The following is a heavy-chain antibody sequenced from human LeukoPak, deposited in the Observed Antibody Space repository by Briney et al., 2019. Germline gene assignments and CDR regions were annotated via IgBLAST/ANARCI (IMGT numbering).Heavy chain of an antibody. Sequence: SETLSLTCTVSGDSINSLDLWSWVRQPPGKGLEWIGEMYLSGTTHSNPSVKGRVTISIDKSKNQFFLNLSSVTAADTAVYYCAGLVGRYSSGLYYYYFDYWGQGTLVTVSS. CDR1: GDSINSLDL. CDR2: MYLSGTT. D-gene: IGHD3-22*01. J-gene: IGHJ4*02. CDR3: AGLVGRYSSGLYYYYFDY. V-gene: IGHV4-4*02.